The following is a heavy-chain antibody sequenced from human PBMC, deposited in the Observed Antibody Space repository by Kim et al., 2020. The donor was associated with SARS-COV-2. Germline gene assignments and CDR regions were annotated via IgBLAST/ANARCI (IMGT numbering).Heavy chain of an antibody. D-gene: IGHD4-17*01. J-gene: IGHJ3*02. Sequence: ADSVKGRFTISRDNAKNSLYLQMNSLRAEDTAVYYCARATVTTYFNAFDIWGQGTMVTVSS. CDR3: ARATVTTYFNAFDI. V-gene: IGHV3-21*01.